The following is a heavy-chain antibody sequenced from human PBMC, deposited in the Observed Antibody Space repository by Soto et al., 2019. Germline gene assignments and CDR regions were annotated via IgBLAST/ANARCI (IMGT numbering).Heavy chain of an antibody. Sequence: QLQLQESGPGLVKPSETLSLTCTVSGGSIRDDTYYWGWIRQPPGKGLEWIGSIYYSGTSSYNPSLKSRVPLSVDTAKKQVSLRLGPGTAPDPAGYYFARLHCFCSHCVPVGPWGQGTLVIVSS. V-gene: IGHV4-39*01. CDR2: IYYSGTS. J-gene: IGHJ5*02. CDR3: ARLHCFCSHCVPVGP. CDR1: GGSIRDDTYY. D-gene: IGHD3-3*01.